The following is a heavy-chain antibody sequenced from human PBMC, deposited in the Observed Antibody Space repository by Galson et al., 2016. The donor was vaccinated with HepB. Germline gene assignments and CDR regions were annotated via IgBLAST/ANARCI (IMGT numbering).Heavy chain of an antibody. CDR3: ARSPQWLEHFDY. J-gene: IGHJ4*02. Sequence: SVKVSCKASGYTFTNYYMHWVRQAPRQGLQWMGIINPTGSSTSYAQKFQGRVTLTRETSTSTVYMGLSSLRSEDTAVYYWARSPQWLEHFDYWGQGTLVTVSS. CDR2: INPTGSST. V-gene: IGHV1-46*01. CDR1: GYTFTNYY. D-gene: IGHD6-19*01.